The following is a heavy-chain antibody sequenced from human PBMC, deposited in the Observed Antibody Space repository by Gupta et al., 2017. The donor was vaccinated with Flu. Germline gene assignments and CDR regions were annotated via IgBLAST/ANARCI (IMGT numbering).Heavy chain of an antibody. CDR3: ARDSWSSSSRAFDI. D-gene: IGHD6-6*01. V-gene: IGHV3-30-3*01. CDR1: A. J-gene: IGHJ3*02. CDR2: ISYEGTSK. Sequence: AMDWVRQAPGKGLELVSVISYEGTSKYYTDSVKGRFTISKDNLKNTLYLEMNSLRADDTAVYYCARDSWSSSSRAFDIWGQGTMVTVSS.